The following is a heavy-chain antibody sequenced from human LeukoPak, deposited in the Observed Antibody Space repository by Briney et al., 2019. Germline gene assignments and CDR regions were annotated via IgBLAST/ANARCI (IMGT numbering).Heavy chain of an antibody. D-gene: IGHD2-2*01. CDR2: IYPGDSDT. Sequence: GESLKISCKGSGYIFTSYWIGWVRQMPGKGLEWMGIIYPGDSDTRYSPSFQGQVTISADKSISTAYLQWSSLKASDTAMYYCARQRGYCSSTSCPTNWLDPWGQGTLVTVSS. CDR3: ARQRGYCSSTSCPTNWLDP. V-gene: IGHV5-51*01. CDR1: GYIFTSYW. J-gene: IGHJ5*02.